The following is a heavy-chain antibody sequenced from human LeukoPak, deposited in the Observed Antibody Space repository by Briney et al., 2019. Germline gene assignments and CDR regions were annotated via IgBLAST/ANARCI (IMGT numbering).Heavy chain of an antibody. V-gene: IGHV4-34*01. Sequence: SETLSLTCAVYGGSFSGYYWSWIRQPPGKGLEWIGEINHSGSTNYNPSLKSRVTISVDTSKNQFSLKLSSATAADTAVYYCARANGDLDYWGQGTLVTVSS. J-gene: IGHJ4*02. CDR1: GGSFSGYY. D-gene: IGHD4-17*01. CDR3: ARANGDLDY. CDR2: INHSGST.